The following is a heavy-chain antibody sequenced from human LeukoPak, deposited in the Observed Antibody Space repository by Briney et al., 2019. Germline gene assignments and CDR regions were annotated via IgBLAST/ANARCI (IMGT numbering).Heavy chain of an antibody. CDR2: IYSGGST. D-gene: IGHD3-10*01. CDR3: AREGGVINPDY. Sequence: GGSLRLSCAASGFTVSINYMSWVRQAPGNGLEWVSVIYSGGSTYYADSVKGRFTISRDNAKNSLYLQMNSLRAEDTAVYYCAREGGVINPDYWGQGTLVTVSS. J-gene: IGHJ4*02. CDR1: GFTVSINY. V-gene: IGHV3-53*01.